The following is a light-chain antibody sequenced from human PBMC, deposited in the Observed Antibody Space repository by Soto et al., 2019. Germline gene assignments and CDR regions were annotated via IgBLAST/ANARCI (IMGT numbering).Light chain of an antibody. V-gene: IGKV3-20*01. CDR1: QSVSNAF. CDR3: QQYSSLPHT. Sequence: VLSQSPGTLSLSPGERATLSCRASQSVSNAFFAWYQQKPGQAPRLLIYGISTRATGIPDRFSGSGSGTDFTLTISRLEPEDFVVYFCQQYSSLPHTFGQGTRLEIK. CDR2: GIS. J-gene: IGKJ5*01.